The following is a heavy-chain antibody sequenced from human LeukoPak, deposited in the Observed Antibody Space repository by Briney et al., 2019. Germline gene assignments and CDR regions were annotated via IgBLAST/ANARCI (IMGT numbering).Heavy chain of an antibody. CDR1: GFTFSIYT. V-gene: IGHV3-64*01. CDR3: ARETTGTFDY. J-gene: IGHJ4*02. Sequence: PGGSLRLSCAASGFTFSIYTMHWVRQAPGKGLESVSAIGSNGGSTYYANSVKGRFTISRDNSKNTLYLQMGSLRDEDMAVYYCARETTGTFDYWGQGNLVTVSS. CDR2: IGSNGGST. D-gene: IGHD4-17*01.